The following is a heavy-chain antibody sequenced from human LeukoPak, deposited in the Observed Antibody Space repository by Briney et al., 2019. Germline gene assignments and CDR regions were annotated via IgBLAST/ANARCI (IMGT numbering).Heavy chain of an antibody. CDR1: GFTFSSYS. Sequence: GGSLRLSCAASGFTFSSYSMNWVRQAPGKGLEWVSSISSSSSYIYYADSVKGRFTISRDNAKNSLYLQMNSLRAEDTAVYYCARAIAAAGLYYYMDVWGKGTTVTISS. D-gene: IGHD6-13*01. CDR2: ISSSSSYI. J-gene: IGHJ6*03. V-gene: IGHV3-21*01. CDR3: ARAIAAAGLYYYMDV.